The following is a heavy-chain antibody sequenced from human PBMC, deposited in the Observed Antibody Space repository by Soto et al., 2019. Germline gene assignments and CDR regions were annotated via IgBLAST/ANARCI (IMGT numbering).Heavy chain of an antibody. CDR2: INHSGST. CDR3: ARARLRRTGRAFDM. Sequence: QLQLQESGSGLVKPSQTLSLTCAVSGGSITSGTYFWRWIRQPPGKGLERIGHINHSGSTYYNPPLKSRLTISVDRSKNQFSLKLNSVTAADTAVYYCARARLRRTGRAFDMWGQGTMVTVSS. CDR1: GGSITSGTYF. J-gene: IGHJ3*02. V-gene: IGHV4-30-2*01. D-gene: IGHD2-21*02.